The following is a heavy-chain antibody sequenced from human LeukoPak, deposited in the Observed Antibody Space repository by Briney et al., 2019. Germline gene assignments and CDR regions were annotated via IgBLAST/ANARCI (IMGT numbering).Heavy chain of an antibody. CDR1: GFTFSSYA. CDR2: ISGSGGST. D-gene: IGHD1-26*01. Sequence: GSLRLSCAASGFTFSSYAMSWVRQAPGKGLEWVSAISGSGGSTYYADSVKGRFTISRDNSENTLYLQMNSLRAEDTAVYYCAKSGVEWPSSGRYYMDVWGKGTTVTVSS. CDR3: AKSGVEWPSSGRYYMDV. V-gene: IGHV3-23*01. J-gene: IGHJ6*03.